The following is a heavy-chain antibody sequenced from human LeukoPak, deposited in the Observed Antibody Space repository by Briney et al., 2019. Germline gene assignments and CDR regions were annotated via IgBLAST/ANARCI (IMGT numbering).Heavy chain of an antibody. V-gene: IGHV3-30*02. CDR1: GFTFSSYG. Sequence: PGGSLRLSCAASGFTFSSYGMHWVRQAPGKGLEWVAFIRYDGSNKYYADSVKGRFTISRDNSKNTVYLQINNLRDEDTAVYYCATDDRLLRFLHWGQGTLVTVSS. CDR3: ATDDRLLRFLH. CDR2: IRYDGSNK. J-gene: IGHJ4*02. D-gene: IGHD3-16*01.